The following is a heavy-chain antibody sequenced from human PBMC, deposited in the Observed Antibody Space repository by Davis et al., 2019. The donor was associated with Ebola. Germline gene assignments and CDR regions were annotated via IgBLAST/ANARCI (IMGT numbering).Heavy chain of an antibody. Sequence: GSLRLSCAVYGGSFSGYYWSWIRQPPGKGLEWIGEINHSGSTNYNPSLKSRVTISVDTSKNQFSLKLSSVTAADTAVYYCARVRPRGRYSYHYWGQGTLVTVSS. V-gene: IGHV4-34*01. CDR1: GGSFSGYY. CDR3: ARVRPRGRYSYHY. J-gene: IGHJ4*02. D-gene: IGHD5-18*01. CDR2: INHSGST.